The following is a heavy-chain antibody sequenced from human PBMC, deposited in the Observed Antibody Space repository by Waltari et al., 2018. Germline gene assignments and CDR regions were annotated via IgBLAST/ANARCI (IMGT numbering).Heavy chain of an antibody. Sequence: QVQLVQSGAEVKKPGSSVNVSCKASGGTFSSYAISWVRQAPGQGLEWMGGIIPIFGTANYAQKFQGRVTITADKSTSTAYMELSSLRSEDTAVYYCARERAPFGVVNKGRGYYYMDVWGKGTTVTVSS. CDR3: ARERAPFGVVNKGRGYYYMDV. CDR2: IIPIFGTA. D-gene: IGHD3-3*01. V-gene: IGHV1-69*14. CDR1: GGTFSSYA. J-gene: IGHJ6*03.